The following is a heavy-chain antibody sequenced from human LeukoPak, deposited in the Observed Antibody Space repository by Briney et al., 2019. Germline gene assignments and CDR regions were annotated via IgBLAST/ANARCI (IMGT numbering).Heavy chain of an antibody. CDR3: ASIIGRSSNEDY. V-gene: IGHV3-30*04. J-gene: IGHJ4*02. D-gene: IGHD6-13*01. CDR1: GFTFSSYA. Sequence: GRSLRLSCAASGFTFSSYAMHWVRQAPGKGLEWVAVISYDGSNKYYADSVKGRFTISRDNSKNTLYLQMNSLRAEDTAVYYCASIIGRSSNEDYWGQGTLVTVSS. CDR2: ISYDGSNK.